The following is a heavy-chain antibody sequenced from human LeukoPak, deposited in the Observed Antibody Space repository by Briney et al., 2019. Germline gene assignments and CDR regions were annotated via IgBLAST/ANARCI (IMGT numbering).Heavy chain of an antibody. Sequence: SETLSLTCTVSGGSISSYYWSWIRQPPGKGLEWIGYIYYSGSTNYNPSLKSRVTISVDTSKNQFSLKLSSVTAADTAVYYCARHMVRGVRFDYWGQGTLVTVSS. CDR2: IYYSGST. J-gene: IGHJ4*02. D-gene: IGHD3-10*01. CDR3: ARHMVRGVRFDY. V-gene: IGHV4-59*01. CDR1: GGSISSYY.